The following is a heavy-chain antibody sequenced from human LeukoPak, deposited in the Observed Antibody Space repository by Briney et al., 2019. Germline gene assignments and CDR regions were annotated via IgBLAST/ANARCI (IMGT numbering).Heavy chain of an antibody. Sequence: ASVKVSCKASGYTFTSYYMHWVRQAPGQGLEWMGIINPSGGSTSYAQKFQGRVTMTRDTSTSTVYMELSSLRSEDTAVYYCARDTQGYCSSTSCYEALGDYWGQGTLVTVSS. V-gene: IGHV1-46*01. CDR3: ARDTQGYCSSTSCYEALGDY. D-gene: IGHD2-2*01. CDR2: INPSGGST. CDR1: GYTFTSYY. J-gene: IGHJ4*02.